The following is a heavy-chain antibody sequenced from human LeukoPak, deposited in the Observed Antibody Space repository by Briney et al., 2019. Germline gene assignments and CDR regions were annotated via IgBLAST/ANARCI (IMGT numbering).Heavy chain of an antibody. CDR1: GITFSDAW. J-gene: IGHJ4*02. Sequence: KTGGSLRLSCEASGITFSDAWMSWVRQVPGKGLEWIALLKSKTDGETSDYAAPVKGRFTVSRNDAENTLFLQMDSLKIDDTAVSYCIANLDYWGQGTLVTVSS. CDR2: LKSKTDGETS. V-gene: IGHV3-15*01. D-gene: IGHD1-1*01. CDR3: IANLDY.